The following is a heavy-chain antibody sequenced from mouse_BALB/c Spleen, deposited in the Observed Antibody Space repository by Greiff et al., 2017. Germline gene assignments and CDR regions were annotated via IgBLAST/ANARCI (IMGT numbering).Heavy chain of an antibody. V-gene: IGHV5-17*02. CDR3: ARSRLGIDY. Sequence: EVKLMESGGGLVQPGGSRKLSCAASGFTFSSFGMHWVRQAPEKGLEWVAYISSGSSTIYYADTVKGRFTISRDNPKNTLFLQMTSLRSEDTAMYYCARSRLGIDYWGQGTTLTVSS. CDR2: ISSGSSTI. CDR1: GFTFSSFG. J-gene: IGHJ2*01. D-gene: IGHD2-14*01.